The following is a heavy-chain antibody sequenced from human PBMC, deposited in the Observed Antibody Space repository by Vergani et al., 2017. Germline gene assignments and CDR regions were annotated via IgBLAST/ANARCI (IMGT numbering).Heavy chain of an antibody. D-gene: IGHD6-13*01. CDR1: GFTVSSNY. V-gene: IGHV3-53*01. CDR2: IYSGGST. Sequence: EVQLVESGGGLIQPGGSLRLSCAASGFTVSSNYMSWVRQAPGKGLEWVSVIYSGGSTYYADSVKGRFTISRDNSKNTLYLQMNSLRAEDTAVYYCARVAEYLSSSWWKKADHYYYMDVWGKGP. CDR3: ARVAEYLSSSWWKKADHYYYMDV. J-gene: IGHJ6*03.